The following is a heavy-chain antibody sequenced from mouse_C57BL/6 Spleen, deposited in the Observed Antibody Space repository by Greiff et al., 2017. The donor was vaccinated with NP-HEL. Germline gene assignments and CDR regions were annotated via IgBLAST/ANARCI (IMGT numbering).Heavy chain of an antibody. Sequence: VQLQESGAELVRPGASVTLSCKASGYTFTDYEMHWVKQTPVHGLEWIGAIDPETGGTAYNQKFKGKAILTADKSSSTAYMELRSLTSEDSAVYYCTRSSFTTVVATPVFLDYWGQGTTLTVSS. V-gene: IGHV1-15*01. CDR3: TRSSFTTVVATPVFLDY. D-gene: IGHD1-1*01. CDR2: IDPETGGT. J-gene: IGHJ2*01. CDR1: GYTFTDYE.